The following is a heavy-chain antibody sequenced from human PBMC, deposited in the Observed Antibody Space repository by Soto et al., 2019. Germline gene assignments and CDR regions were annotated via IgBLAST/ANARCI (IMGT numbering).Heavy chain of an antibody. D-gene: IGHD2-15*01. CDR3: TRCSGGSCPLDY. CDR2: IRSKANSYAT. CDR1: GFTFSGSA. Sequence: EVQLVESGGGLVQPGGSLKLSCAASGFTFSGSAMHWVRQASGEGLEWVGRIRSKANSYATAYAASVKGRFTISRDDSKNTAYLHMNSLKTEDTAVYYCTRCSGGSCPLDYWGQGTLVTVSS. J-gene: IGHJ4*02. V-gene: IGHV3-73*02.